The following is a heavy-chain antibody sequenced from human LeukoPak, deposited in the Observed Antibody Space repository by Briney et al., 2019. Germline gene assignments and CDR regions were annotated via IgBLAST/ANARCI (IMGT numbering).Heavy chain of an antibody. D-gene: IGHD4-17*01. J-gene: IGHJ4*02. CDR2: IYPGDSDT. V-gene: IGHV5-51*01. CDR1: ANSFNSLW. CDR3: VRPPLYGEYVGY. Sequence: GESLKISCKGSANSFNSLWIGWGRQMPGKGLEWMGIIYPGDSDTRYSPSFQGQVTISDDKSISTAYLQWSSLKAACNGMYYCVRPPLYGEYVGYWGQGTLVTVSS.